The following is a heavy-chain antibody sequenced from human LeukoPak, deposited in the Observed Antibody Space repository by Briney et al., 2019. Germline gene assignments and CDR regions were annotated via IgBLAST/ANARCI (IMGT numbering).Heavy chain of an antibody. J-gene: IGHJ4*02. CDR3: AKEAWILLEGRHFDY. CDR1: GFTFSSYA. V-gene: IGHV3-30-3*01. Sequence: GGSLRLSCAASGFTFSSYAMHWVRQAPGKGLEWVAVISYDGSNKYYADSVKGRFTISRDNSKNTLYLQMNSLRAEDTAVYYCAKEAWILLEGRHFDYWGQGTLVTVSS. CDR2: ISYDGSNK. D-gene: IGHD3-3*01.